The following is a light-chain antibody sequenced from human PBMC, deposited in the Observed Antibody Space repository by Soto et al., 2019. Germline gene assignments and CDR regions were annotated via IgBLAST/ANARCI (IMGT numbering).Light chain of an antibody. CDR2: ENK. J-gene: IGLJ1*01. V-gene: IGLV1-51*02. Sequence: QSVLTQPPSVSAAPGQTVTISCSGSTSNVGTNYVSWYQQLPGTAPKLLIYENKKRPSGIPERFSGSRSGTSATLGISGLQTGDEADYYCGTWDSSLSAGRYVFGTGTKVTVL. CDR1: TSNVGTNY. CDR3: GTWDSSLSAGRYV.